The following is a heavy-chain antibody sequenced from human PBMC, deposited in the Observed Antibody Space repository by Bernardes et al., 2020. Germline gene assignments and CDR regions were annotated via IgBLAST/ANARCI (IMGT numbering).Heavy chain of an antibody. CDR2: ISWNSGSI. J-gene: IGHJ4*02. CDR1: GFTFDDYA. CDR3: AKDIYGYGSGAYFDY. Sequence: GGSLRLSCAASGFTFDDYAMHWVRQAPGKGLEWVSGISWNSGSIGYADSVKGRFTISRDNAKNSLYLQMNSLRAEDTALYYCAKDIYGYGSGAYFDYWGQGTLVTVSS. V-gene: IGHV3-9*01. D-gene: IGHD5-18*01.